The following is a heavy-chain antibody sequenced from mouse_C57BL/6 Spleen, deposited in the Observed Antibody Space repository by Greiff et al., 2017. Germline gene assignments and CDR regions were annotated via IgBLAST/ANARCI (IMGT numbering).Heavy chain of an antibody. D-gene: IGHD1-1*01. J-gene: IGHJ1*03. CDR3: ARYADYYYGRGYFDV. CDR2: IRNKANGYTT. Sequence: DVQLVESGGGLVQPGGSLSLSCAASGFTFTDYYMSWVRQPPGKALEWLGFIRNKANGYTTEYSASVKGRFTISRDNSQSILYLQMNALRAEDSATYYCARYADYYYGRGYFDVWGTGTTVTVSS. CDR1: GFTFTDYY. V-gene: IGHV7-3*01.